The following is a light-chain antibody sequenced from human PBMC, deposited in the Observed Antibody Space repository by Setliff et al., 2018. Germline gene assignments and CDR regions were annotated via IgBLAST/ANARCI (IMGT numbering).Light chain of an antibody. J-gene: IGLJ1*01. Sequence: HSALTQPPSASGSPGQSVTISCTGTSSDVGGYNYVSWYQQHPGKAPKLMIYEVSKRPSGVPDRFSGSKSGNTASLTVSGLQAEDEADYYCSSYAGSNTPYVFGTGTKV. CDR1: SSDVGGYNY. CDR3: SSYAGSNTPYV. V-gene: IGLV2-8*01. CDR2: EVS.